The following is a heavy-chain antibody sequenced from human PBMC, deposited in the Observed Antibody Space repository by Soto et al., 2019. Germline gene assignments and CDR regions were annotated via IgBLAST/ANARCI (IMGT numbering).Heavy chain of an antibody. CDR3: ARVYYDILTGYYKGWFDP. J-gene: IGHJ5*02. CDR1: GYTFTSYG. CDR2: ISAYNGNT. Sequence: ASVKGSCKASGYTFTSYGISWVRQATGQGLEWMGWISAYNGNTNYAQKLQGRVTMTTDTSTSTAYMELRSLRSDDTAVYYCARVYYDILTGYYKGWFDPWGQGTLVTVSS. V-gene: IGHV1-18*01. D-gene: IGHD3-9*01.